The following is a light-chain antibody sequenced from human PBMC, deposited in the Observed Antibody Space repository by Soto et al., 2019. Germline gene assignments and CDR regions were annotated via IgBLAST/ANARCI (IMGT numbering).Light chain of an antibody. J-gene: IGKJ3*01. CDR2: GAS. CDR3: QQYGSSPFT. CDR1: QSVTSRN. V-gene: IGKV3-20*01. Sequence: EIVLTQSPGTLSLSPGETAILSCRASQSVTSRNLAWYQQKPGQAPRLLIYGASSGATGIPDRFSGSGSGTDFTLTISRLEPEDFAVYYCQQYGSSPFTFGPGTRVDIK.